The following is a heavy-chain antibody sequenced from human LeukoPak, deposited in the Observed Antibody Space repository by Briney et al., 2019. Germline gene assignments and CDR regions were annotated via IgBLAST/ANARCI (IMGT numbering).Heavy chain of an antibody. Sequence: GGSLRLSCAASGFTFSRFSMNWVRQAPGKGLEWVSSISSSGTYIYYADSVKGRFAISRDNAKNSLYLQMNSLRAEDAAVYYCARDGGLVRGVIIRGDYFDYWGQGTLVTVSS. J-gene: IGHJ4*02. CDR3: ARDGGLVRGVIIRGDYFDY. D-gene: IGHD3-10*01. CDR1: GFTFSRFS. V-gene: IGHV3-21*01. CDR2: ISSSGTYI.